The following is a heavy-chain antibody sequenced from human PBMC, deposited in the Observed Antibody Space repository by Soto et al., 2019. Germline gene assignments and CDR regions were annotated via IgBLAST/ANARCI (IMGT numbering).Heavy chain of an antibody. J-gene: IGHJ5*02. CDR1: GFTFSNSA. D-gene: IGHD1-1*01. CDR3: VKKTGMSRWNTGNWFEP. CDR2: ISGSGGSA. Sequence: EVQLLESGGGLVQPGGSLRLSCAASGFTFSNSAMSWVRQAPGKGLEWVSAISGSGGSAYYADSVKGRFTMSRDNSNNTLFLQLNSLRDEDTAIYYCVKKTGMSRWNTGNWFEPWGQGTLVTVSS. V-gene: IGHV3-23*01.